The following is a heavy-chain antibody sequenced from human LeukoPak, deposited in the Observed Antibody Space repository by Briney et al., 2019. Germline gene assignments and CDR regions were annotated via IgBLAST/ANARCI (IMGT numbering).Heavy chain of an antibody. J-gene: IGHJ6*03. Sequence: SETLSLTCAVYGGSFSAHYWSWIRQSPGKGLEWIGEINHSGSTNYNPSLKSRVTISVDTSKNQFSLKLSSVTAADTAVYYCARGQNCSSTSCYSYYYYMDVWGKGTTVTVSS. CDR3: ARGQNCSSTSCYSYYYYMDV. D-gene: IGHD2-2*01. CDR1: GGSFSAHY. CDR2: INHSGST. V-gene: IGHV4-34*01.